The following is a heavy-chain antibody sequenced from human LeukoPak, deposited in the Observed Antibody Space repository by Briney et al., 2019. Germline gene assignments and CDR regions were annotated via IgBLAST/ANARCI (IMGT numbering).Heavy chain of an antibody. D-gene: IGHD3-10*01. Sequence: TSETLSLTCTVSGGSISSYYWSWIRQPPGKGLEWIGYIYYSGSTNYNPSLKSRVTISVDTSKNQFSLKLSSVTAADTAVYYCARQGVRGVSDYCGQGTLVTVSS. CDR1: GGSISSYY. J-gene: IGHJ4*02. CDR2: IYYSGST. V-gene: IGHV4-59*08. CDR3: ARQGVRGVSDY.